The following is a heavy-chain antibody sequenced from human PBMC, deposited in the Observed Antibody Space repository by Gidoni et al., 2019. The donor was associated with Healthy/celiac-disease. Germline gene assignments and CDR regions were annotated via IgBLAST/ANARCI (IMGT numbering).Heavy chain of an antibody. D-gene: IGHD5-12*01. CDR3: ARRYSGYDFHYYYGMDV. J-gene: IGHJ6*02. CDR2: MNPNSGNT. Sequence: QVQLVQSGAEVKKPGASVKVSCKASGYPFTSYDINWVRQATGQGLEWMGWMNPNSGNTGYAQKFQGRVTMTRNTSISTAYMELSSLRSEDTAVYYCARRYSGYDFHYYYGMDVWGQGTTVTVSS. V-gene: IGHV1-8*01. CDR1: GYPFTSYD.